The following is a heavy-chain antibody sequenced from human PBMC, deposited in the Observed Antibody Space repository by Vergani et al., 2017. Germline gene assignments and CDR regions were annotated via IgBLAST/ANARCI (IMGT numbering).Heavy chain of an antibody. J-gene: IGHJ3*02. V-gene: IGHV5-51*01. CDR2: IYPGDSDT. D-gene: IGHD1-14*01. Sequence: EVQLVQSGAEVKKPGESLKISCKGSGYSFTSYWIGWVRQMPGKGLEWMGIIYPGDSDTRYSPSFQGQVTIPADKSISTAYLQWSSLKASDTAMYYCARRIIGAVLRRTDAFDIWGQGTMVTVSS. CDR1: GYSFTSYW. CDR3: ARRIIGAVLRRTDAFDI.